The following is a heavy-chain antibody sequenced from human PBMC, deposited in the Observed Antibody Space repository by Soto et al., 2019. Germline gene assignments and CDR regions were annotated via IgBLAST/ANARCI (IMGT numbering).Heavy chain of an antibody. V-gene: IGHV3-23*05. J-gene: IGHJ5*02. CDR3: AKNSGWFPA. D-gene: IGHD6-19*01. Sequence: PGGALRLSCVASGFTFSTNDMTWVRQAPGKGLEWVSTIDGTSTFSNYASSVEGRFTISRDNSRNTVYLQMNSLRADDTAVYFCAKNSGWFPAWGQGTLVTVSS. CDR2: IDGTSTFS. CDR1: GFTFSTND.